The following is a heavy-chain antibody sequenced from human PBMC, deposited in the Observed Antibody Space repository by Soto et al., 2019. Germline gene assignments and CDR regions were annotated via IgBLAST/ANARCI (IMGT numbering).Heavy chain of an antibody. CDR1: GFNFINSY. V-gene: IGHV3-53*01. J-gene: IGHJ4*02. Sequence: GGSLRLSCAASGFNFINSYMRWVRQAPGKGLEWVSVIYSGGSTFYADSAKGRFTISRDNSNSKVSLEMNNLRAEDTAVYYCARDFTGYFDYWGQGALVTVSS. CDR2: IYSGGST. CDR3: ARDFTGYFDY.